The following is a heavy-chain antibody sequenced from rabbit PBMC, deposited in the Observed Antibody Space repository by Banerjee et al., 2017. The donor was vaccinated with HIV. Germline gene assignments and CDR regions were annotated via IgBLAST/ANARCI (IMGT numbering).Heavy chain of an antibody. D-gene: IGHD8-1*01. CDR2: IDPVFGDT. Sequence: QLVESGGGLVTLGGSLTLTCKASGLDISSYSIGWVRQAPGKGLEWIGYIDPVFGDTYYASWVNGRLTISSHNAQNTLYLQLNSLTAANTATYFCTRYHGGSSVYTDFFDLWGQGTLVTVS. CDR3: TRYHGGSSVYTDFFDL. V-gene: IGHV1S7*01. J-gene: IGHJ4*01. CDR1: GLDISSYS.